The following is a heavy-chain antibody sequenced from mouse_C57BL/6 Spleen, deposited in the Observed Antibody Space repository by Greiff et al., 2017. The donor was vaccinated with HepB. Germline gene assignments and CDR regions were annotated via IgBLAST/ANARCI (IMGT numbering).Heavy chain of an antibody. CDR1: GFTFSSYG. CDR2: ISSGGSYT. V-gene: IGHV5-6*01. J-gene: IGHJ3*01. Sequence: EVKLVESGGDLVKPGGSLKLSCAASGFTFSSYGMSWVRQTPDKRLEWVATISSGGSYTYYPDSVKGRFTISRDNAKNTLYLQMSSLKSEDTAMYYAARQGGYGSSPAWFAYWGQGTRVTVAA. CDR3: ARQGGYGSSPAWFAY. D-gene: IGHD1-1*01.